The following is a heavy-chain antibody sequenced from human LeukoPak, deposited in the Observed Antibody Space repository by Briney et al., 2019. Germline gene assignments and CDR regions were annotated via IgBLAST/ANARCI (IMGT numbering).Heavy chain of an antibody. V-gene: IGHV1-46*01. CDR1: GYTFTSYY. CDR2: INPTGGST. CDR3: ARTAARRFDY. Sequence: ASVTVSCKASGYTFTSYYIYWVRQAPGQGLEWMGIINPTGGSTTYAQKFQGRVTMTRDTSTSTVYMELSSLRSDDTAVYYCARTAARRFDYWGQGTLVTVSS. D-gene: IGHD6-6*01. J-gene: IGHJ4*02.